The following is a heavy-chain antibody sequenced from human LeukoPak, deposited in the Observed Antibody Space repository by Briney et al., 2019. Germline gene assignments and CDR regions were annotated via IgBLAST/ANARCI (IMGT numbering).Heavy chain of an antibody. CDR1: GYSFSNYG. J-gene: IGHJ4*02. CDR3: ARDDGDY. CDR2: ISTYNVNT. Sequence: GASVKVSCKASGYSFSNYGINWVRQAPGQGLEWMGWISTYNVNTNYTQKLQGRVTMTTDTFTTTAYVELRSLISDDTAIYYCARDDGDYWGQGSLVTVSS. V-gene: IGHV1-18*01.